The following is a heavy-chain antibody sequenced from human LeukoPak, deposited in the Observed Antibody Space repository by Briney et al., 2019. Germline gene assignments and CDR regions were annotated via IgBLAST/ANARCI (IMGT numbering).Heavy chain of an antibody. V-gene: IGHV3-23*01. CDR1: GFTFSTYS. CDR2: LSAGKQIP. CDR3: ARGHDLWHEGGNWFDA. D-gene: IGHD3-3*01. J-gene: IGHJ5*02. Sequence: GGSLRLSCLASGFTFSTYSLSWVRQAPGKGLEWVSALSAGKQIPYYADSVKGRFTVSRDNSKNTLYLQLSSLRAEDTAVYYCARGHDLWHEGGNWFDAWGQGSLVTVSS.